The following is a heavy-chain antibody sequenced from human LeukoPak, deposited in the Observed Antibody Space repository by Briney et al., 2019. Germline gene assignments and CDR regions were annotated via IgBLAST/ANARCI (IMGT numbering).Heavy chain of an antibody. CDR1: GYTFTGYY. J-gene: IGHJ6*03. D-gene: IGHD5-24*01. Sequence: ASVKVSCKASGYTFTGYYMHWVRQAPGQGLEWMGIINPSGGSTSYAQKFQGRVTMTRDMSTSTVYMELSSLRSEDTAVYYCARDVATIPYYYYYMDVWGKGTTVTVSS. V-gene: IGHV1-46*01. CDR3: ARDVATIPYYYYYMDV. CDR2: INPSGGST.